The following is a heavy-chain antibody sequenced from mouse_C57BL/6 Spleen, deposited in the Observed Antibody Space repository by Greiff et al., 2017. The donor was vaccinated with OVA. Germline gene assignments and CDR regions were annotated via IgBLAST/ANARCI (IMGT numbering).Heavy chain of an antibody. CDR3: ARGARDYDYDESLYAMDY. CDR2: IYPGSGNT. J-gene: IGHJ4*01. D-gene: IGHD2-4*01. V-gene: IGHV1-66*01. CDR1: GYSFTSYY. Sequence: VMLVESGPELVKPGASVKISCKASGYSFTSYYIHWVKQRPGQGLEWIGWIYPGSGNTKYNEKFKGKATLTADTSSSTAYMQLSSLTSEDSAVYYCARGARDYDYDESLYAMDYWGQGTSVTVSS.